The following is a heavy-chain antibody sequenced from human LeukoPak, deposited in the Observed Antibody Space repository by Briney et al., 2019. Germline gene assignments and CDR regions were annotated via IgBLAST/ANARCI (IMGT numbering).Heavy chain of an antibody. D-gene: IGHD3-22*01. J-gene: IGHJ4*02. Sequence: AGGSLRLSCAASGFTFSSYNMNWVRQAPGKGLEWVSYISSSSSTIYYADSVKGRFTISRDNAKNSLYLQMNSLRAEDTAVYYCVRDWGYDSSGYWQKYFDTWGQGTLVTVSS. V-gene: IGHV3-48*01. CDR3: VRDWGYDSSGYWQKYFDT. CDR2: ISSSSSTI. CDR1: GFTFSSYN.